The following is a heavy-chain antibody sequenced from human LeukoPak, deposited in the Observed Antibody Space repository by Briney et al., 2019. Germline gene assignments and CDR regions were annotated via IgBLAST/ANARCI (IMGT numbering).Heavy chain of an antibody. Sequence: ASVKVSCKASGYTFTSHYMQWVRLAPGQGLEWMGIINPSGGGTRYAQKFQGRVTMTRDTSTSTVYMELSSLRSEDTAVYYCAREGSGSLPHLDHWCQGTLVTVSS. CDR2: INPSGGGT. CDR3: AREGSGSLPHLDH. V-gene: IGHV1-46*01. D-gene: IGHD3-10*01. CDR1: GYTFTSHY. J-gene: IGHJ4*02.